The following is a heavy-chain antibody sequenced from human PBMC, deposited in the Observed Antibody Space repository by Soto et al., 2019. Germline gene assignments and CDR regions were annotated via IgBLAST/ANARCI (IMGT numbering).Heavy chain of an antibody. Sequence: EVQLLESGGGLVQPGGSLRLSCAASGFTFSSYAMSWVRQAPGKGLEWVSAISGSGGSTYYADSVKGRFNISRDNSKNTLYLQMNSLRAEDTAGYYCAKDHSAVDDYFDYWGQGTLVTVSS. J-gene: IGHJ4*02. V-gene: IGHV3-23*01. D-gene: IGHD2-15*01. CDR1: GFTFSSYA. CDR2: ISGSGGST. CDR3: AKDHSAVDDYFDY.